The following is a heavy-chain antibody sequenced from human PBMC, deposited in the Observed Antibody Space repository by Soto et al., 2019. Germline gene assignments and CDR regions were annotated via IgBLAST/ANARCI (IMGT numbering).Heavy chain of an antibody. Sequence: QVQLQESGPGLVKPSGTLSLTCAVSGGSISSSNWWSWVRQPPGKGLERIGEIYPSGSTNYTPSLKSRVTISVDKSKTHSPLKPSSVTAADTAVYYCARVVGGYYYGMDVWGQGTTVTVSS. V-gene: IGHV4-4*02. D-gene: IGHD2-2*01. CDR2: IYPSGST. CDR1: GGSISSSNW. J-gene: IGHJ6*02. CDR3: ARVVGGYYYGMDV.